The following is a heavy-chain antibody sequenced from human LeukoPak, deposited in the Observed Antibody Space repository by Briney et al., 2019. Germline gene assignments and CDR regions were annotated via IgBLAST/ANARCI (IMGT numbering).Heavy chain of an antibody. V-gene: IGHV3-33*01. Sequence: GGSLRLSCAAAGFTFKTYGMHWLRQAPGKGPEWVALIWYDGSNKYYADSVKGRFTISRDNSRDTLFPQMNSLRVEDSAVYYCARDRGTNIVTAGLRPGYIDCWGQGTLVTVSS. CDR3: ARDRGTNIVTAGLRPGYIDC. CDR2: IWYDGSNK. D-gene: IGHD2-21*02. CDR1: GFTFKTYG. J-gene: IGHJ4*02.